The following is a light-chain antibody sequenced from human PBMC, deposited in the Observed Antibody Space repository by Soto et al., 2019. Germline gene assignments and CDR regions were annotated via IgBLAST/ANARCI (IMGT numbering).Light chain of an antibody. CDR2: DAS. V-gene: IGKV3D-20*01. Sequence: EIVLTQSPATLSLSPGEKAPPPSGPGKGVARSSLAWYQQKPGLAPRLLIYDASSRATGIPDRFSGSGSGTDFTLTISRLEPEDFAVYYCQQYGSSPYTFGQGTKLEIK. CDR1: KGVARSS. J-gene: IGKJ2*01. CDR3: QQYGSSPYT.